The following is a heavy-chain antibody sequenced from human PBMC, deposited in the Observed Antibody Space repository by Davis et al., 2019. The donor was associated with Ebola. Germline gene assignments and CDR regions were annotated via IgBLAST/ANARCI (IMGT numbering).Heavy chain of an antibody. V-gene: IGHV3-74*01. CDR2: INSDGSST. CDR3: ARVSDFWSGYYRHYYYYMDV. J-gene: IGHJ6*03. D-gene: IGHD3-3*01. CDR1: GFTFSSYW. Sequence: GESLKISCAASGFTFSSYWMHWVRQAPGKGLVWVSRINSDGSSTSYADSVKGRFTISRDNTKNTLYLQMNSLRVEDTAVYYCARVSDFWSGYYRHYYYYMDVWGKGTTVTVSS.